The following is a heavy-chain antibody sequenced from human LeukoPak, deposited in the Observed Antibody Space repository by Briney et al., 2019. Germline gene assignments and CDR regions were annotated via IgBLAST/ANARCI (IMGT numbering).Heavy chain of an antibody. J-gene: IGHJ4*02. CDR3: ASGTTVTNFAY. D-gene: IGHD4-17*01. CDR1: GVSISSYY. Sequence: PSETLSLTCTVSGVSISSYYWSWIRQPAGKGLEWIGRIYTSGSTYYNPSLKSRVTMSVDTSKNQFSLKLSSVTAADTAVYYCASGTTVTNFAYWGQGTLVTVSS. CDR2: IYTSGST. V-gene: IGHV4-4*07.